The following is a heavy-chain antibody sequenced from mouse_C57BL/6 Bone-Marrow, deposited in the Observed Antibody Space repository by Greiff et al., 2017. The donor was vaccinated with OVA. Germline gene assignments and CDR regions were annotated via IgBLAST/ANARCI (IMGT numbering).Heavy chain of an antibody. CDR2: LYPGSGNT. V-gene: IGHV1-76*01. CDR1: GYTFTDYY. J-gene: IGHJ3*01. Sequence: QVQLQQSGAELVRPGASVKLSCKASGYTFTDYYINWVKQRPGQGLEWIARLYPGSGNTYYNEKFKGKATLTAEKSSSTAYMQLSSLTSEDSAVYFCQAAIAYWGQGTLVTVSA. CDR3: QAAIAY. D-gene: IGHD3-2*02.